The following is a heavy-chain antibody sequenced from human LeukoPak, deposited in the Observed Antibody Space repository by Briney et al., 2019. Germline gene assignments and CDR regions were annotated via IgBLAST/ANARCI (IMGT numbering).Heavy chain of an antibody. V-gene: IGHV3-11*06. J-gene: IGHJ4*02. Sequence: GGSLRLSCAASGFTFSDYYMSWIRQAPGKGLEWVSYISSSSSYTKYADSVKGRFTISRDNAKNTLYLQVNSLRAEDTAVYYCARGTGTAAYFDYWGQGTLVTVSS. CDR3: ARGTGTAAYFDY. CDR1: GFTFSDYY. D-gene: IGHD1-1*01. CDR2: ISSSSSYT.